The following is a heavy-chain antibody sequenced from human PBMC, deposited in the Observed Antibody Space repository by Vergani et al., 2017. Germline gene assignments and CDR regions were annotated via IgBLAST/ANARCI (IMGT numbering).Heavy chain of an antibody. V-gene: IGHV3-30*03. D-gene: IGHD1-1*01. CDR1: GFPFSNYR. CDR2: ISYDGNKK. CDR3: ARDFLTRVTTLDYYYMGV. J-gene: IGHJ6*03. Sequence: QVQLVESGGGEVQPGRSLRLSCSAAGFPFSNYRVHWVRQAPGKGLEWVSVISYDGNKKHYADSVKGRFTISRDNSKNTLYLEMNALRAEDTAVYYCARDFLTRVTTLDYYYMGVWGKGTTVTVSS.